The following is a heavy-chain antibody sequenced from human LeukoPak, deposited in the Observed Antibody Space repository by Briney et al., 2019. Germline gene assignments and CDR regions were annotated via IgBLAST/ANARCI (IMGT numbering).Heavy chain of an antibody. D-gene: IGHD3-3*01. Sequence: ASVKVSCKASGYTFTSYYMHWVRQAPGQGLEWMGWMNPNSGNTGYAQKFQGRVTMTRNTSISTSYMELSSLRSEDTAVYYCARRGYGFWSGSYSGFDYWGQGSQVTVSS. CDR2: MNPNSGNT. V-gene: IGHV1-8*02. CDR3: ARRGYGFWSGSYSGFDY. J-gene: IGHJ4*02. CDR1: GYTFTSYY.